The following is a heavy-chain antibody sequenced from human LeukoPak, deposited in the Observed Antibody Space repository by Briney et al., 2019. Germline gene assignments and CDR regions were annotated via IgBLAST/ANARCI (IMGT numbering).Heavy chain of an antibody. J-gene: IGHJ6*04. CDR3: ARQSRPLAAAGPSYNYGLDV. CDR2: MHSSGGST. CDR1: GDSINNYY. D-gene: IGHD6-13*01. Sequence: SETLSLTCSVSGDSINNYYWNWIRQTPGKGLEWIGFMHSSGGSTNYNPSLRSRVTISVDTSKSQISLNLNSVTAADTAVYYCARQSRPLAAAGPSYNYGLDVWGKGTTVTVSS. V-gene: IGHV4-59*01.